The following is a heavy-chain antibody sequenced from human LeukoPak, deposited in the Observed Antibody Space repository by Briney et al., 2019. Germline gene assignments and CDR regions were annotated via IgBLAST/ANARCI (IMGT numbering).Heavy chain of an antibody. CDR2: ISYYGSHY. D-gene: IGHD4-23*01. CDR1: GFTFSSYA. CDR3: ARGAHKRDDYGGFFDY. J-gene: IGHJ4*02. V-gene: IGHV3-30*04. Sequence: PGGSLRLSCAASGFTFSSYAMHWVRQAPGKGLEWVAVISYYGSHYSYADSVKGRFTISRDNSKKTLYLQMNSLRTEDTAVYYCARGAHKRDDYGGFFDYWGQGTLVTVSS.